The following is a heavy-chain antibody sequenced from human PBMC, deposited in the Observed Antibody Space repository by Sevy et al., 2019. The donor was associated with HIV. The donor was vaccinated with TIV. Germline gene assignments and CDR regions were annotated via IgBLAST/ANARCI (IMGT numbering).Heavy chain of an antibody. Sequence: SETLSLTCTVSDVSISSGTNYWGWIRQPPGKGLERIGSIYYSETTYYNPSLKSRVTMSADTSMNQFSLKLSSVTVADTAVYYCARQRGGWYEYDASDVWGQGTMVTVSS. D-gene: IGHD6-19*01. CDR3: ARQRGGWYEYDASDV. CDR1: DVSISSGTNY. CDR2: IYYSETT. V-gene: IGHV4-39*01. J-gene: IGHJ3*01.